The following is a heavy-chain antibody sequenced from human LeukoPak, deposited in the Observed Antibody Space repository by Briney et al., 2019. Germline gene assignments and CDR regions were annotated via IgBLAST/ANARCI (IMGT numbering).Heavy chain of an antibody. D-gene: IGHD2-15*01. CDR3: AGSGDYFDY. Sequence: GASVKVSCKASGYTFTSYDISWVRQAPGQGLEWMGRVIPIFGTANYAQKFQGRVTITTDESTSTAYMELSSLRSEDTAVYYCAGSGDYFDYWGQGTLVTVSS. J-gene: IGHJ4*02. CDR2: VIPIFGTA. CDR1: GYTFTSYD. V-gene: IGHV1-69*05.